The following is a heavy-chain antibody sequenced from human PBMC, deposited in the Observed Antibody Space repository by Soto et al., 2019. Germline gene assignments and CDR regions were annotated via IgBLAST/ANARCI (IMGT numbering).Heavy chain of an antibody. J-gene: IGHJ4*02. Sequence: SLRLSCAASGFTFSSYGMHWVRQAPGKGLEWVAVISYDGSNKYYADSVKGRFNISRDNSKNTLYLQMNSLRAEDTAVYYCAKAQVRNYYDSSGYSLEYWGKGTLVTVPS. CDR2: ISYDGSNK. V-gene: IGHV3-30*18. CDR1: GFTFSSYG. D-gene: IGHD3-22*01. CDR3: AKAQVRNYYDSSGYSLEY.